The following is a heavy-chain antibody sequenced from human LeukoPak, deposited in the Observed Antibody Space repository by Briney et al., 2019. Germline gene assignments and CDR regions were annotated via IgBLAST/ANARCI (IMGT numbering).Heavy chain of an antibody. CDR3: ATGAYCSGGSCYDWNY. J-gene: IGHJ4*02. V-gene: IGHV1-24*01. CDR2: FDPEDGET. D-gene: IGHD2-15*01. Sequence: ASVKVSCKVSGYTLTELSMHWVRQAPGKGLEWMGGFDPEDGETIYAQKFQGRVTMTEDTSTDTAYMELSSLRSEDTAVYYCATGAYCSGGSCYDWNYWGQGTLVTVSS. CDR1: GYTLTELS.